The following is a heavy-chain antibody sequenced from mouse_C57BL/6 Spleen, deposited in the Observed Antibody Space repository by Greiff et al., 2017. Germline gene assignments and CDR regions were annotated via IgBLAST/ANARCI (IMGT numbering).Heavy chain of an antibody. J-gene: IGHJ2*01. CDR2: INPNNGGT. V-gene: IGHV1-22*01. CDR3: AREVAPSKAKPCDVGDY. CDR1: GYTFTDYN. D-gene: IGHD1-2*01. Sequence: EVQLQQSGPELVKPGASVKMSCKASGYTFTDYNMHWVKQSHGKSLEWIGYINPNNGGTSYNQKFKGKATLTVNKSSSTAYMELRSLTSEDSAVYCCAREVAPSKAKPCDVGDYWGQGTTLTVSS.